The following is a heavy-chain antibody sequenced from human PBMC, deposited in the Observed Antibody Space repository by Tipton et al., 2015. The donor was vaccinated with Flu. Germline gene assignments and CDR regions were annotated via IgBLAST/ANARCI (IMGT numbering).Heavy chain of an antibody. J-gene: IGHJ3*02. CDR3: AKYDGRTLGAFDI. CDR1: GVSMKRSNHY. V-gene: IGHV4-39*07. Sequence: GVSMKRSNHYWGWIRQPPGKGLEWIGSIYFSGTPYYSPSLESRVTISEDTSKNQFSLKLTSVTAADTAVYYCAKYDGRTLGAFDIWGQGTMVTVSS. CDR2: IYFSGTP. D-gene: IGHD3-22*01.